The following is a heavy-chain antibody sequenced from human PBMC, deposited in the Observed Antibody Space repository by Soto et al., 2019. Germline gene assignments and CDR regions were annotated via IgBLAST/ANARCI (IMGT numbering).Heavy chain of an antibody. D-gene: IGHD3-10*01. Sequence: ASVKVSCKASGYTFTRSGVSLVRQAPGQGLEWMGWISGYNGNTKYEQKFQDRVSMTTDTSTSTAYMELRSLRSDDTAVYYCARAGEVPYYYYGMDVWGQGTTVTVSS. V-gene: IGHV1-18*01. CDR3: ARAGEVPYYYYGMDV. CDR1: GYTFTRSG. J-gene: IGHJ6*02. CDR2: ISGYNGNT.